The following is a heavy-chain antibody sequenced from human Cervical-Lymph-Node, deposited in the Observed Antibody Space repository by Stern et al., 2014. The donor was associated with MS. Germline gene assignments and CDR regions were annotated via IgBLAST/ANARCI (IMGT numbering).Heavy chain of an antibody. V-gene: IGHV1-2*06. CDR3: ARGLRGDWNYDAFDY. J-gene: IGHJ4*02. CDR2: INPNSGGT. Sequence: VQLVQSGAEVKKPGASVKVSCKASGYTFTGQYMHWVRQAPGQGLEWMGRINPNSGGTSYPQKFQGRVTMTRDTSINTASMELSRLTSDDTAMYYCARGLRGDWNYDAFDYWGQGTLVTVSS. CDR1: GYTFTGQY. D-gene: IGHD1-7*01.